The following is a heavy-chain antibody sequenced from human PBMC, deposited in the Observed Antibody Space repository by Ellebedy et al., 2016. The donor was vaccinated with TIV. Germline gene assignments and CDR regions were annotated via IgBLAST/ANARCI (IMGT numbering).Heavy chain of an antibody. J-gene: IGHJ2*01. CDR1: GFTFSAYS. CDR3: ARDASVYGDSVYWYFDL. D-gene: IGHD4-17*01. V-gene: IGHV3-48*04. Sequence: GGSLRLSCAVSGFTFSAYSMNSVRQAPGKGLEWVSYISTGSSTIYYADSVKGRFTISRDNAKNSLYLQMNSLRAEDTAVYYCARDASVYGDSVYWYFDLWGRGTLVGVSS. CDR2: ISTGSSTI.